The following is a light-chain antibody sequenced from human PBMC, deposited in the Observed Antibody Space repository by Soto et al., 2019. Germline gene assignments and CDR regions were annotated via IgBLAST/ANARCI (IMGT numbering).Light chain of an antibody. CDR3: QQYGSSPRT. V-gene: IGKV3-20*01. Sequence: EIVLTRSPGTLSLSPGERATLPCRASQSVSSNFLAWYQQKPGQAPRLLIYGASSRATGIPDRFSGSGSGTDFTLTISRLEPEDFAVYYCQQYGSSPRTFGQGTKVEIK. CDR1: QSVSSNF. J-gene: IGKJ1*01. CDR2: GAS.